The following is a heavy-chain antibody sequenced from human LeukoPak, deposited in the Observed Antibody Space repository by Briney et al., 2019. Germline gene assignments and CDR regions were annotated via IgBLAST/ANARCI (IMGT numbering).Heavy chain of an antibody. CDR1: GYTFTSYG. Sequence: ASVKVSCKASGYTFTSYGISWVRQAPGQGLEWMGWISAYNGNTNYAQKLQGRVTMTTDTSTSTAYMELRSLRSDDTAVYYSARDYDSSGYYRYYFDYWGQGTLVTVSS. D-gene: IGHD3-22*01. CDR3: ARDYDSSGYYRYYFDY. J-gene: IGHJ4*02. CDR2: ISAYNGNT. V-gene: IGHV1-18*01.